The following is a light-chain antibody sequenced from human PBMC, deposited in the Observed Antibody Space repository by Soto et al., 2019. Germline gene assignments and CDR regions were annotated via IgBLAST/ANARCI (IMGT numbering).Light chain of an antibody. CDR1: QSISSW. J-gene: IGKJ1*01. Sequence: DIQMTQSPSSLSASVGDRVTITCRASQSISSWLAWYQQKPGKAPKLLIYDASTLESGVPSRFSGSGSGTEFTLTISSLQPDDFATYYCQQYNSSWRTFGQGTKVDIK. V-gene: IGKV1-5*01. CDR2: DAS. CDR3: QQYNSSWRT.